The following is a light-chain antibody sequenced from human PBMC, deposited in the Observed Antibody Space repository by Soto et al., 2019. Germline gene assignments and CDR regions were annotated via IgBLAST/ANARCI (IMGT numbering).Light chain of an antibody. J-gene: IGLJ1*01. V-gene: IGLV2-14*01. CDR2: DVT. Sequence: QPLLTQPASVSLSPGQSITISCTGTSSDVGGYNFVSWYQQHPGKAPKLMIYDVTNRPSGVSNRFSGSKSGNTASLTISGLQAEDEADYYCLSYSSSTSPYVLGTGTKVTVL. CDR3: LSYSSSTSPYV. CDR1: SSDVGGYNF.